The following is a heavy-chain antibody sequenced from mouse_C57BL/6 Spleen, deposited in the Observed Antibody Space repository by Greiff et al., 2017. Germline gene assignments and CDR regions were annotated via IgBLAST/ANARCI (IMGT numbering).Heavy chain of an antibody. V-gene: IGHV1-69*01. CDR2: IDPSDSYT. J-gene: IGHJ2*01. D-gene: IGHD2-1*01. Sequence: QVQLQQPGAELVMPGASVKLSCKASGYTFPSYWMHWLKQRPGQGLEWIGEIDPSDSYTNYNQKFKGKSTLTVDKSSSTAYMQLSSLTSEDTAVYYCARYGNYFDYWGQGTTLTVSS. CDR1: GYTFPSYW. CDR3: ARYGNYFDY.